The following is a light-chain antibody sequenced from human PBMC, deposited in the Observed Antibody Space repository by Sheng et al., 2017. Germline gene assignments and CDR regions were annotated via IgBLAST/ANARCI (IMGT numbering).Light chain of an antibody. CDR1: QSVSTN. V-gene: IGKV3-15*01. CDR2: GAS. J-gene: IGKJ1*01. Sequence: EIVMTQSPATLSVSPGERATLSCRASQSVSTNLAWYQKKSGQAPTLLIYGASTRATGIPARFSGSGSGTEFTLTISRLEPEDFAVYYCQQYGSSLWTFGQGTKVEI. CDR3: QQYGSSLWT.